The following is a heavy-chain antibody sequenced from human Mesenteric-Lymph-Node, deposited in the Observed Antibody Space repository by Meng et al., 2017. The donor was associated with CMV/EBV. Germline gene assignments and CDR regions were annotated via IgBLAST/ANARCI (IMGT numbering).Heavy chain of an antibody. J-gene: IGHJ4*02. CDR3: VRPASSGSYYY. Sequence: SETLSLTCAVSGDSISTSGHYWAWVCQPPGEGLEWIGSISYTAGASYLPSLRSRVTMSIDTSKNQFSLKVNSVTAADTAVYYCVRPASSGSYYYWGQGTAVTVSS. D-gene: IGHD1-26*01. CDR1: GDSISTSGHY. V-gene: IGHV4-39*01. CDR2: ISYTAGA.